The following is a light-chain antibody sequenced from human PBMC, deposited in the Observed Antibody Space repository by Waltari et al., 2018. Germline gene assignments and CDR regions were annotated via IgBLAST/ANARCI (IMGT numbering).Light chain of an antibody. CDR1: QNVRASY. CDR2: GSA. CDR3: QQYGSSPRT. J-gene: IGKJ1*01. Sequence: EIVLTQSPGTLSLSPGERATLSCSASQNVRASYVAWSQQKVGQSPRLLIYGSATRITGVPDRFSGYGSGTEFTLTIARVEPEDFALYYCQQYGSSPRTFGQGTRVEMK. V-gene: IGKV3-20*01.